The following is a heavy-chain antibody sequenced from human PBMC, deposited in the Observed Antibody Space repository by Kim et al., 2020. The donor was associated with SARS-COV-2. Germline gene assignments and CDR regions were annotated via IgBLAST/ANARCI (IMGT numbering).Heavy chain of an antibody. CDR2: ISGSGGST. V-gene: IGHV3-23*01. J-gene: IGHJ6*02. Sequence: GGSLRLSCAASGFTFSSYAMSWVRQAPGKGLEWVSAISGSGGSTYYADSVKGRFTISRDNSKNTLYLQMNSLRAEDTAVYYCVKDKELRDGPMDVWGQGTTVTVSS. CDR3: VKDKELRDGPMDV. CDR1: GFTFSSYA. D-gene: IGHD1-26*01.